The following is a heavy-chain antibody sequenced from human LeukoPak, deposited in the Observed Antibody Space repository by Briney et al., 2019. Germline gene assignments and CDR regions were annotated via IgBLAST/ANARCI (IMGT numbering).Heavy chain of an antibody. CDR2: INPDSGGT. CDR3: ARPSSSPISFDY. CDR1: GYTFTDYY. V-gene: IGHV1-2*02. Sequence: APVKVSCKASGYTFTDYYMHWVRQAPGQGLEWMGWINPDSGGTNYAQKFQGRVTMTRDTSSSTAYMDLSRLRSDDTAVYYCARPSSSPISFDYWGQGTLVTVSS. J-gene: IGHJ4*02. D-gene: IGHD6-13*01.